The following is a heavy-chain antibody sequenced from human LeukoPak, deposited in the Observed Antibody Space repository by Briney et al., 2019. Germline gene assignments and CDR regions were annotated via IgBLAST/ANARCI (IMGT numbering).Heavy chain of an antibody. CDR2: IYTSGST. D-gene: IGHD3-22*01. V-gene: IGHV4-61*02. Sequence: SETLSLTCTVSGGSISSGSYYWSWIRQPAGKGLEWIGRIYTSGSTNYNPSLKSRVTISVDTSKNQFSLKLSSVTAADTAVYYCARVDDSSGLPFDYWGQGTLVTVSS. CDR3: ARVDDSSGLPFDY. J-gene: IGHJ4*02. CDR1: GGSISSGSYY.